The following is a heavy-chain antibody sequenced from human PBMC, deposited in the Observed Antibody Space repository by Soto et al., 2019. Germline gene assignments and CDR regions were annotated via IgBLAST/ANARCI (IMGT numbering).Heavy chain of an antibody. CDR2: MNPEVTTI. D-gene: IGHD4-17*01. V-gene: IGHV3-74*01. CDR1: GFTLSNYW. J-gene: IGHJ4*02. Sequence: LRLSCAASGFTLSNYWMHWARQAPGKGLVWVSRMNPEVTTISYADSVKGRFTISRDNARDTLHLEMNSLRADDTAVYYCGRGAYGDPVDFWGQGTLVTVS. CDR3: GRGAYGDPVDF.